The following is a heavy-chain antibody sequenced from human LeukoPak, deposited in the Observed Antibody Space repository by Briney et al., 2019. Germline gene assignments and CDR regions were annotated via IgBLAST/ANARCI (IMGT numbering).Heavy chain of an antibody. CDR1: GFTFSNAW. CDR2: IKSKTDGGTT. D-gene: IGHD4-17*01. CDR3: TTDGRKWGPRGDYVNSY. J-gene: IGHJ4*02. Sequence: GGSLRLSCAASGFTFSNAWMSWVRQAPGKGLEWVGRIKSKTDGGTTDYAAPVKGRFTISRDDSKSTLYLQMNSLKTEDTAVYYCTTDGRKWGPRGDYVNSYWGQGTLVTVSS. V-gene: IGHV3-15*01.